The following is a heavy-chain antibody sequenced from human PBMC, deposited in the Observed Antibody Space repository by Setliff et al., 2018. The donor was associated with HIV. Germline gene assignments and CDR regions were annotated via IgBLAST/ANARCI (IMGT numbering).Heavy chain of an antibody. J-gene: IGHJ5*02. CDR2: IYASGST. D-gene: IGHD2-15*01. CDR1: GGSINSGSYY. Sequence: PSETLSLTCTVSGGSINSGSYYWNWIRQPAGKGLEWIGHIYASGSTNYNPSLKSRVTMSVDTSKNQFSLKLNSLIAADTAVYYCARVSRLHPFDPWGQGTLVTVSS. V-gene: IGHV4-61*09. CDR3: ARVSRLHPFDP.